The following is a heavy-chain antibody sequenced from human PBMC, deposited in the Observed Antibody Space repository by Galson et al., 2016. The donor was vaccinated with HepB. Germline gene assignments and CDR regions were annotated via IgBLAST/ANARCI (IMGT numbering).Heavy chain of an antibody. Sequence: SLRLSCAASGFIVSNDYMNWVRQAPGKGLEWPSVSYGDGSTYYAESVRGRFTSYRNNSKNSVFLQMNNLRAEDTAVYYCARDPAFRNGMSVWGQGTTVTVS. D-gene: IGHD2-2*01. J-gene: IGHJ6*02. V-gene: IGHV3-53*01. CDR1: GFIVSNDY. CDR3: ARDPAFRNGMSV. CDR2: SYGDGST.